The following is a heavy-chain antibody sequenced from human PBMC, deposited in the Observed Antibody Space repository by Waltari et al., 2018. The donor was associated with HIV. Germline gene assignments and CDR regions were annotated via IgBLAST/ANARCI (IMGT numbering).Heavy chain of an antibody. D-gene: IGHD3-10*01. CDR1: GDSFSSNSAA. CDR2: TYYRSKWYN. V-gene: IGHV6-1*01. Sequence: QVQLQQSGPGLVKPSQTLSLTCAISGDSFSSNSAAWNWIRQSPSRGLEWLGRTYYRSKWYNHYAVSLRNRITIHPDPSKSQFSLHLKSVTPHDTAAGDCVRGSGMNYSYYSMGGWGQGTTVTVS. CDR3: VRGSGMNYSYYSMGG. J-gene: IGHJ6*02.